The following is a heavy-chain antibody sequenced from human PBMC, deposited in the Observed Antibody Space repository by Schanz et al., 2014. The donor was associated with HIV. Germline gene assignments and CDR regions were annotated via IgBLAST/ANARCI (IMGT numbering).Heavy chain of an antibody. D-gene: IGHD2-15*01. Sequence: QVQLVQSGAEVRKPGASVKVSCKASGYTFTTYYMHWVRQAPGQGLEWMGIINPSGGSTSYGQKFQGRVTMTTDTSTSTAYMELRSLRSDDTAVYYCARVNKDIGGYYFDYWGQGTLVTVSS. V-gene: IGHV1-46*01. CDR3: ARVNKDIGGYYFDY. CDR2: INPSGGST. CDR1: GYTFTTYY. J-gene: IGHJ4*02.